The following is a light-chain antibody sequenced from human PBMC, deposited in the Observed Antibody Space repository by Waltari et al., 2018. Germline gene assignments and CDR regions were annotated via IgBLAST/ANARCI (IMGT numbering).Light chain of an antibody. Sequence: QSVLTQSPSASATPGQTLSISCSGSHSNIGTNSVHWYQQVPGTAPKLLIHTNNQRPPGVPDRFSRSKSGTSAALAISGLRSEDEADYYCAAFDDTLGGHYVFGPGTKVTVL. V-gene: IGLV1-47*01. CDR3: AAFDDTLGGHYV. J-gene: IGLJ1*01. CDR2: TNN. CDR1: HSNIGTNS.